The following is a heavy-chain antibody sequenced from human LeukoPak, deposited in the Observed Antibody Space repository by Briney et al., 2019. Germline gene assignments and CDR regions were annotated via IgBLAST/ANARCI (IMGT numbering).Heavy chain of an antibody. CDR2: IYPRDGST. CDR1: GYTFTSSY. V-gene: IGHV1-46*01. CDR3: ARDQEGLDY. J-gene: IGHJ4*02. Sequence: GASVKVSCKASGYTFTSSYIHWVRQAPGQGLEWMGMIYPRDGSTSYAQKFQGRVTVTRDTSTSTVHMELSGLRSEDTAVYYCARDQEGLDYWGQGTLVTVSS.